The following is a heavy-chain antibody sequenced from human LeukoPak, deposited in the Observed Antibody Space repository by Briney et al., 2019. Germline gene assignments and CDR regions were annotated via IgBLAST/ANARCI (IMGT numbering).Heavy chain of an antibody. CDR2: IYNSGST. V-gene: IGHV4-59*01. CDR1: GGSISSYY. Sequence: SSETLSLTCTVSGGSISSYYWSWIRQPPGKGLEWIGYIYNSGSTNYNPSLKSRVTISVDTSKNQFSLKLSSVTAADTAVYYCARAILSGYPDSWGQGTLVIVFS. CDR3: ARAILSGYPDS. J-gene: IGHJ4*02. D-gene: IGHD3-3*01.